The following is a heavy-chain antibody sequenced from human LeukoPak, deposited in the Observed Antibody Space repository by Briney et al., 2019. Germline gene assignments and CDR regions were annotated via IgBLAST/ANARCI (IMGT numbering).Heavy chain of an antibody. D-gene: IGHD2/OR15-2a*01. CDR1: GGTFSSYA. Sequence: SVKVSCKASGGTFSSYAISWVRQAPGQGLEWMGGIIPIFGTANYAQKFQGRVTITADESTSTAYMELSSLRSEDMAVYYCARVEAVYPPYYYYMDVWGKGTTVTVSS. CDR3: ARVEAVYPPYYYYMDV. V-gene: IGHV1-69*13. J-gene: IGHJ6*03. CDR2: IIPIFGTA.